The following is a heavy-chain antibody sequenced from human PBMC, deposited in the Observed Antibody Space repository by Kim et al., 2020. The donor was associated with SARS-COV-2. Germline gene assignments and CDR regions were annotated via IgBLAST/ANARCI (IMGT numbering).Heavy chain of an antibody. J-gene: IGHJ3*02. CDR2: INSYT. D-gene: IGHD3-3*01. CDR3: ARDRGYYPDDFDI. V-gene: IGHV1-18*04. CDR1: GYTFTTYG. Sequence: ASVKVSCKASGYTFTTYGISWVRRAPGQGLEWMGWINSYTRYAQKFQDRVTMTTDTSTSTAYMELKSLTSDDTAVYYCARDRGYYPDDFDIWGQGTMVIVSP.